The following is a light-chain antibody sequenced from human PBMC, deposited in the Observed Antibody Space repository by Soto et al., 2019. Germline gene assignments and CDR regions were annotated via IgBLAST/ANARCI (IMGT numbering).Light chain of an antibody. CDR1: QSVSSY. V-gene: IGKV3-20*01. J-gene: IGKJ1*01. CDR2: DAS. Sequence: EIVMTQSPATLSVSPGERATLSCRASQSVSSYLAWYQQKPGQAPRLLIYDASRRATGIPDRFSGSGSGTGFTLTISRLDPEDFAVYYCQQYGSSASFGQGTKVDIK. CDR3: QQYGSSAS.